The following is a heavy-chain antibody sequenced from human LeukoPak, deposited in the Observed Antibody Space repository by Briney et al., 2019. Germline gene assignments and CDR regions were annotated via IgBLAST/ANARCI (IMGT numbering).Heavy chain of an antibody. CDR2: INHSGST. CDR3: ARVAKKARSGERIDY. CDR1: GGSFSGYY. Sequence: SETLSLTCAVYGGSFSGYYWSWIRQPPGKGLEWIGEINHSGSTNYNPSLKSRVTISVDTSKNQFSLKLSSVTAADTAVYYCARVAKKARSGERIDYWGQGTLVTVSS. J-gene: IGHJ4*02. V-gene: IGHV4-34*01. D-gene: IGHD3-10*01.